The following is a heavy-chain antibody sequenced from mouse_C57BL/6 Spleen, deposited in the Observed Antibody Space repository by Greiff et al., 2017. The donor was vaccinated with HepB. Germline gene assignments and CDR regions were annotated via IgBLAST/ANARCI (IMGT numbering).Heavy chain of an antibody. CDR1: GFNIKDDY. V-gene: IGHV14-4*01. J-gene: IGHJ2*01. CDR2: IDPENGDT. Sequence: EVQLQQSGAELVRPGASVKLSRTASGFNIKDDYMHWVKQRPEQGLEWIGWIDPENGDTEYASKFQGKATITADTSSNTAYLQLSSLTSEYTAVYYCSGTWVDYWGQGTTLTVSS. D-gene: IGHD3-3*01. CDR3: SGTWVDY.